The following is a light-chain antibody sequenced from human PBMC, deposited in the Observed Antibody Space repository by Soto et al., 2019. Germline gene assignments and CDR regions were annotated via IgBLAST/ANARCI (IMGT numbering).Light chain of an antibody. CDR1: QSIHSC. Sequence: DLQMTQSPSSLSASVGDRVTITCRASQSIHSCLNWYQQKPGKAPKLLIYGASNLQSGVPSRFSGSEPGTDFILTISSLQPEDFAPYYCQQIYAAPVTFGQGTKVEIK. V-gene: IGKV1-39*01. CDR2: GAS. J-gene: IGKJ1*01. CDR3: QQIYAAPVT.